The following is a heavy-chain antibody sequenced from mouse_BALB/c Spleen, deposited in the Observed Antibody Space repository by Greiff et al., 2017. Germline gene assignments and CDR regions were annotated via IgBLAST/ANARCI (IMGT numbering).Heavy chain of an antibody. CDR1: GFNIKDYY. D-gene: IGHD2-2*01. Sequence: EVQLVESGAELVRSGASVKLSCTASGFNIKDYYMHWVKQRPEQGLEWIGWIDPENGDTEYAPKFQGKATMTADTSSNTAYLQLSSLTSEDTAVYYCAWDGYDWYFDVWGAGTTVTVSS. CDR2: IDPENGDT. J-gene: IGHJ1*01. V-gene: IGHV14-4*02. CDR3: AWDGYDWYFDV.